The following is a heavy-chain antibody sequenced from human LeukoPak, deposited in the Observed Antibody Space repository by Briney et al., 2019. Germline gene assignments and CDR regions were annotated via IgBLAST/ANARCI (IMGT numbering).Heavy chain of an antibody. D-gene: IGHD6-13*01. CDR2: ISSDGSRV. CDR3: ARSSSSWYLFDY. CDR1: GFTFSDYW. J-gene: IGHJ4*02. Sequence: PGGSLTLSCAASGFTFSDYWMHWVRQAPGKGLVWVSRISSDGSRVTYADSVKGRFTISRDNSRNTLYLQMNSLRVEDSAVYYCARSSSSWYLFDYWGQGTLVTVSS. V-gene: IGHV3-74*01.